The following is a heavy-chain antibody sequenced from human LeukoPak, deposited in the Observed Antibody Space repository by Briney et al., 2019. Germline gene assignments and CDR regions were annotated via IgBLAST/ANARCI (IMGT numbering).Heavy chain of an antibody. CDR2: INHSGST. CDR3: ARIVIAAAGGFDY. CDR1: GGSVSGYY. Sequence: SETLSLTSAVYGGSVSGYYWSWIRQPPGNVREWIGEINHSGSTNYNPSLKSRVTISVDTSKNQFSLKLSSVTAADTAVYYCARIVIAAAGGFDYWGQGTLVTVSS. D-gene: IGHD6-13*01. V-gene: IGHV4-34*01. J-gene: IGHJ4*02.